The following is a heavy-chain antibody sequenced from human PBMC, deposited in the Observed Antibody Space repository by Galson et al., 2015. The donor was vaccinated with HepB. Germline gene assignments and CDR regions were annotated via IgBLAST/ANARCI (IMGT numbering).Heavy chain of an antibody. D-gene: IGHD2-15*01. V-gene: IGHV3-21*01. J-gene: IGHJ4*02. CDR1: GFTFSSYS. CDR2: ISSSSSYI. CDR3: AREARGYSPFDY. Sequence: SLRLSCAASGFTFSSYSMNWVRQAPGKGLEWVSSISSSSSYIYYADSVKGRLTISRDNAKNSLYLQMNSLRAEDTAVYYCAREARGYSPFDYWGQGTLVTVSS.